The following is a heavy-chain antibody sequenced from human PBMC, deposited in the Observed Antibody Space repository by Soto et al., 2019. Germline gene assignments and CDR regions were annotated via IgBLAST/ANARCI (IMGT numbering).Heavy chain of an antibody. CDR3: AAVIVV. CDR1: GFTFRSHR. J-gene: IGHJ4*02. CDR2: IDTDGGGT. Sequence: EVQLVESGGGLVQPGGSLRVSCAASGFTFRSHRIHWVRQAPGKGLEWVSRIDTDGGGTSYADSVKGRLTIFTDNAGNTLYLQMNGLRVEDIAVYFCAAVIVVWGQGTLCTVSS. D-gene: IGHD2-21*01. V-gene: IGHV3-74*01.